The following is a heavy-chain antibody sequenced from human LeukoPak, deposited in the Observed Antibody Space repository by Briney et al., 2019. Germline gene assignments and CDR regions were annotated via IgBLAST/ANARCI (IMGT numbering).Heavy chain of an antibody. CDR3: AKDTGSSGWEGGTPLDY. D-gene: IGHD6-19*01. Sequence: GRSLRLSCAASGFTFDDYAMHWVRQAPGKGLEWVSGISWNSGSIGYADSVKGRFTISRDNAKNSLYLQMNSLRAEDTALYYCAKDTGSSGWEGGTPLDYWGQGTLVTVSS. CDR1: GFTFDDYA. V-gene: IGHV3-9*01. CDR2: ISWNSGSI. J-gene: IGHJ4*02.